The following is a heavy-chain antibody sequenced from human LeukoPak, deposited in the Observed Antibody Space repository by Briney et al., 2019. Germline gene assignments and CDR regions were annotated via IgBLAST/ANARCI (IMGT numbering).Heavy chain of an antibody. Sequence: SETLSLTCTVSGGSISSSSYYWGWIRQPPGKGLEWIGSIYYSGSTYYNPSLKSRVTISVDTSKNQFSLKLSSVTAADTAVYYCARERVYRYYDSSGYFFNYYGMDVWGQGTTVTVSS. CDR1: GGSISSSSYY. CDR2: IYYSGST. D-gene: IGHD3-22*01. J-gene: IGHJ6*02. V-gene: IGHV4-39*07. CDR3: ARERVYRYYDSSGYFFNYYGMDV.